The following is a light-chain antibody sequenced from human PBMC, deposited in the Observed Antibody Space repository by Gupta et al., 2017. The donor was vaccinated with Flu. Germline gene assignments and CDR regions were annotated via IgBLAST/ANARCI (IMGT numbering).Light chain of an antibody. CDR2: LGS. J-gene: IGKJ4*01. CDR3: MQALQTPLT. CDR1: QSLLHSNGYNY. Sequence: DLVMTQSPLPLPVTPGEPASISCRSSQSLLHSNGYNYLDWYLQKPGQAPQLLIYLGSYRASGVPDRFSGSGSGTDFTLKISRVEAEDVGIYYCMQALQTPLTFGGGTKVEIK. V-gene: IGKV2-28*01.